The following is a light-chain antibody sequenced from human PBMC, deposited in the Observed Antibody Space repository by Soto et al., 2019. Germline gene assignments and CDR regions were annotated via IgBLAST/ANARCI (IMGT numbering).Light chain of an antibody. V-gene: IGKV3-15*01. CDR3: QQYDDWPIT. Sequence: EVVMTQFPATLSVSPGGRAPLSCRASQSLSTNLAWYQQKPGQAPRLLIHDASARATGIPCRFSGSGSGTEFTLTISSLQSEDFAVYYCQQYDDWPITFGQGTRLETK. CDR1: QSLSTN. CDR2: DAS. J-gene: IGKJ5*01.